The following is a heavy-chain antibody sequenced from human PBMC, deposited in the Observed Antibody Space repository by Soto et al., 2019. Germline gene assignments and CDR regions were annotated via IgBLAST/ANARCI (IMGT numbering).Heavy chain of an antibody. V-gene: IGHV1-69*08. J-gene: IGHJ6*02. D-gene: IGHD2-2*01. CDR3: AREDRDRETGLVPAAIDGMDV. Sequence: QVQLVQSGAEVKKPGSSVKVSCKASGGTFSRYSITWVRQAPGHGLEWIGRIIPIFGIASYAQKFQGRVTITADEATSTADMELSSLRSDGTAGYYCAREDRDRETGLVPAAIDGMDVWGQGTTVTVSS. CDR2: IIPIFGIA. CDR1: GGTFSRYS.